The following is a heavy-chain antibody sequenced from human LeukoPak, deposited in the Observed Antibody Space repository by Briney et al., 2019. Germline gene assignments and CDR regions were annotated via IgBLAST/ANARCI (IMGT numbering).Heavy chain of an antibody. V-gene: IGHV3-53*01. Sequence: GGSLRLSCVASGFTVSSNYMSWVRQAPGKGLEWVSVIYSGGSTYYADSVKGRFTISRDNSKNTLYLQMNSLRAEEMAVYYCASGPPNQRLVYWGQGTLVTVSS. CDR2: IYSGGST. CDR1: GFTVSSNY. J-gene: IGHJ4*02. CDR3: ASGPPNQRLVY. D-gene: IGHD5-24*01.